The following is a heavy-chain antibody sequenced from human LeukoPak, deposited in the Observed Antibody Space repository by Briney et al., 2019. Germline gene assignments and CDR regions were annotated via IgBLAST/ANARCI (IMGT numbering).Heavy chain of an antibody. CDR2: TYYRSKWYN. D-gene: IGHD2-15*01. CDR1: GDSVSSNSAA. CDR3: ARGRNQQAKYCSGGSCYGAARGRTPTRPPYYYGMDV. J-gene: IGHJ6*02. V-gene: IGHV6-1*01. Sequence: SQTLSLTCAISGDSVSSNSAAWNWIRQSPSRGLEWLGRTYYRSKWYNDYAVSVKSRITINPDTSKNQFSLQLNSVTPEDTAVYYCARGRNQQAKYCSGGSCYGAARGRTPTRPPYYYGMDVWGQGTTVTVSS.